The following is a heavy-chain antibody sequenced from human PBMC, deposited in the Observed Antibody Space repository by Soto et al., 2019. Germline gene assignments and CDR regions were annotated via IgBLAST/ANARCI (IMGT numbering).Heavy chain of an antibody. CDR1: GFIFSRYA. CDR3: VRSRSGAVPDSFGY. Sequence: QVELVESGGRVVQPGGSLRLSCAASGFIFSRYAIHWVRQAPGKGLEWVAVISKDGSVKYYTDSVRGRFTISRDKSKNTVSLVMNNMRHDDTGVFYCVRSRSGAVPDSFGYWGKGTLVTVSS. CDR2: ISKDGSVK. J-gene: IGHJ4*02. V-gene: IGHV3-30-3*01. D-gene: IGHD3-3*01.